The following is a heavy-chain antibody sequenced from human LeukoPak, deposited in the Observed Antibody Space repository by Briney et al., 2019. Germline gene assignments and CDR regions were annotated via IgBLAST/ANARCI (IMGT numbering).Heavy chain of an antibody. CDR2: INHSGST. CDR1: GGSFSGYY. CDR3: ARGTVDTAMVTFDY. Sequence: SETLSLTCAVYGGSFSGYYWSWIRQPPGKGLEWIGEINHSGSTNYNPSLKSRVTIPVDTSKNQFSLKLSSVTAADTAVYYCARGTVDTAMVTFDYWGQGTLVTVSS. V-gene: IGHV4-34*01. D-gene: IGHD5-18*01. J-gene: IGHJ4*02.